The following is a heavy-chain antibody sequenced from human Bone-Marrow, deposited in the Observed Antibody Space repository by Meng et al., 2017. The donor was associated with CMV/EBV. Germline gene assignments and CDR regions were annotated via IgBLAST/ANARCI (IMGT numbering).Heavy chain of an antibody. V-gene: IGHV1-69*10. CDR1: GGTFSSYA. CDR3: AGFHDYSKGYGMDV. Sequence: SVKVSCKASGGTFSSYAISWVRQAPGQGLEWMGGIIPILGIANYAQKFQGRVTITADKSTSTAYMELSSLRSEDTAVYYCAGFHDYSKGYGMDVWGQGTTVTAP. CDR2: IIPILGIA. J-gene: IGHJ6*02. D-gene: IGHD4-11*01.